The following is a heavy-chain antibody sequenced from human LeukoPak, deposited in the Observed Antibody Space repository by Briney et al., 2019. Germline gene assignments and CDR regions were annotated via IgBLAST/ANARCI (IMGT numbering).Heavy chain of an antibody. Sequence: PGRSLRLSCAASGFAFNAYAMHWLRQAPGKGLEGVAVISYDGSNKYYVYSVKGRFTLSRDVSSNTLYLKMNSLRADDTAGYYCARDASLSSTAVTRGSFFDYWGPGNLVTVSS. CDR1: GFAFNAYA. CDR3: ARDASLSSTAVTRGSFFDY. J-gene: IGHJ4*02. CDR2: ISYDGSNK. D-gene: IGHD1-26*01. V-gene: IGHV3-30*04.